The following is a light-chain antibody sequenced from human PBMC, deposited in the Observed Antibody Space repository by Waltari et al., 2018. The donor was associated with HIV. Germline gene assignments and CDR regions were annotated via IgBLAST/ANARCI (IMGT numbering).Light chain of an antibody. CDR3: VIWHNSAWV. Sequence: QAVLTQPASLSASPGASASLTCTLRSGIAVAISRIYWYQQQPGSPPQYLLRYKSDSDKQQGSGVPSRFSGSKDASANAGILLISGLQSGDEADYYCVIWHNSAWVFGGGTKLTVL. CDR2: YKSDSDK. CDR1: SGIAVAISR. V-gene: IGLV5-45*01. J-gene: IGLJ2*01.